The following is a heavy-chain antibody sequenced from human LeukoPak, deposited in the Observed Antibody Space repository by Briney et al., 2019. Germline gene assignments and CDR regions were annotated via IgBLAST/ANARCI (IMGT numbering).Heavy chain of an antibody. D-gene: IGHD6-13*01. CDR2: ISSGSSYT. CDR3: ARRSTGSYSSSFDY. V-gene: IGHV3-11*03. J-gene: IGHJ4*02. Sequence: GRSLRLSCAASGFTFSDYYMSWIRQAPGKGLEWVSYISSGSSYTSYADSVKGRFTVSRDNAKNSLYVQMNSLRAEDTAIYYCARRSTGSYSSSFDYWGQGTLVTVSS. CDR1: GFTFSDYY.